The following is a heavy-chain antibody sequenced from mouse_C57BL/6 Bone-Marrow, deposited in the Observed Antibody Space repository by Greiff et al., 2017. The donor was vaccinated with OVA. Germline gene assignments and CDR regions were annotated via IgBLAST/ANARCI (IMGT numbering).Heavy chain of an antibody. D-gene: IGHD2-4*01. Sequence: EVKLVESGGGLVQPGGSMKLSCVASGFTFSNYWMNWVRQSPEKGLEWVAQFRLKSDNYATHYAASVKGRFTIPRDDSKSRVYLQMNNLRAEDTGIYYCTKIDYDYDVEFAYWGQGTLVTVSA. V-gene: IGHV6-3*01. CDR1: GFTFSNYW. J-gene: IGHJ3*01. CDR3: TKIDYDYDVEFAY. CDR2: FRLKSDNYAT.